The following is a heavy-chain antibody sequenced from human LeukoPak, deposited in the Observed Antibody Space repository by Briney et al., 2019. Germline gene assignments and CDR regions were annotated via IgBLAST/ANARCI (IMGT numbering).Heavy chain of an antibody. D-gene: IGHD1-26*01. Sequence: ASVKVSCKASGYTFITYGISWVRQAPGQGLEWMGWISAYNGHTNYAQNFQGSVTMTTDTSTTTAYMELRSLRSDDTAIYYCAREEADSGTYYVDYWGQGTLVTVSS. V-gene: IGHV1-18*01. J-gene: IGHJ4*02. CDR3: AREEADSGTYYVDY. CDR1: GYTFITYG. CDR2: ISAYNGHT.